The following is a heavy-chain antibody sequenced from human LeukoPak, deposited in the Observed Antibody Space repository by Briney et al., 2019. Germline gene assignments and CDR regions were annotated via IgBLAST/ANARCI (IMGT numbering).Heavy chain of an antibody. V-gene: IGHV4-34*01. CDR3: ARGGYSYGSGYFDY. Sequence: SETLSLTCAAYGGSFSGYYWSWIRQPPGKGLEWIGEINHSGSTNYNPSLKSRVTISVDTSKNQFSLKLSSVTAADTAVYYCARGGYSYGSGYFDYWGQGTLVTVSS. J-gene: IGHJ4*02. CDR2: INHSGST. D-gene: IGHD5-18*01. CDR1: GGSFSGYY.